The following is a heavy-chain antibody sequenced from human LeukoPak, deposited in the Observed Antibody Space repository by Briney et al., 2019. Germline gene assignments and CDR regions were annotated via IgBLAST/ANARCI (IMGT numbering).Heavy chain of an antibody. CDR3: GKDIRTYGSGTYRLPTVIFHY. J-gene: IGHJ4*02. CDR2: VSGGGEST. V-gene: IGHV3-23*01. Sequence: GGSHRLSYAASGFTFTSYATSSVRQAPGKGLEWVLSVSGGGESTFYAVCVKGRITICRDNSKSTLYLQMNSLRAEDTAVYYCGKDIRTYGSGTYRLPTVIFHYWGQGTLVTVSS. D-gene: IGHD3-10*01. CDR1: GFTFTSYA.